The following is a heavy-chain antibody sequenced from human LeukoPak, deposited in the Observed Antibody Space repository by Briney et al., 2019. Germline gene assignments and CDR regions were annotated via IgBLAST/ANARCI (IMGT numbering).Heavy chain of an antibody. Sequence: SETLSLTCTVSGGSISSYYWSWIRQPPGKGLEGIGYIYYSGSTNYNPSLKSRVTISVDTSKNQFSLKLSSVTAADTAVYYCARDPGYSYGVDYWGQGTLVTVSS. CDR1: GGSISSYY. CDR2: IYYSGST. J-gene: IGHJ4*02. V-gene: IGHV4-59*01. CDR3: ARDPGYSYGVDY. D-gene: IGHD5-18*01.